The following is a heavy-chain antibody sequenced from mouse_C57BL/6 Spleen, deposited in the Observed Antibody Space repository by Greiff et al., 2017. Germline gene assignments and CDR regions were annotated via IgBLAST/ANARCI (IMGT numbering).Heavy chain of an antibody. CDR2: IDPEDGDT. J-gene: IGHJ2*01. CDR1: GFNIKDYY. Sequence: EVQLQQSGAELVRPGASVKLSCTASGFNIKDYYMHWVKQRPEQGLEWIGRIDPEDGDTEYAPKFQGKATLTVDTSSNTAYLQLSSLTSEDTAIYYCTEGGFDYWGQGTTLTVSS. V-gene: IGHV14-1*01. D-gene: IGHD1-1*02. CDR3: TEGGFDY.